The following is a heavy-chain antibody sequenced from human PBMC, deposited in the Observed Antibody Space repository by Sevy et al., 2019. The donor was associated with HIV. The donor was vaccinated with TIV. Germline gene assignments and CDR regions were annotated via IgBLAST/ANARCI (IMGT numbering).Heavy chain of an antibody. CDR2: LNSKTDGGTT. J-gene: IGHJ4*02. CDR3: TTVDTAMVMDY. CDR1: GFTFSNAW. D-gene: IGHD5-18*01. V-gene: IGHV3-15*01. Sequence: GGTLRLSCAASGFTFSNAWMSWVRQAPGKGLEWVGRLNSKTDGGTTDYAAPVKGRFTISRDDSKNTLYLQMNSLKTEDTAVYYCTTVDTAMVMDYWGQGTLVTVSS.